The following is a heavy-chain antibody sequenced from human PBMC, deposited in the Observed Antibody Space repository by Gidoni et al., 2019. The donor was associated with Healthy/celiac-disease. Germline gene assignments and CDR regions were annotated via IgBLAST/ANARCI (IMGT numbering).Heavy chain of an antibody. J-gene: IGHJ4*02. CDR1: GFTFSSYS. Sequence: EVQLVESGGGLVQPGGSLRLSCAASGFTFSSYSMNWVRQAPGKGLEWVSYISSSSSTIYYADSVKGRFTISRDNAKNSLYLQMNSLRDEDTAVYYCARALGEFITMISNAGFDYWGQGTLVTVSS. D-gene: IGHD3-22*01. V-gene: IGHV3-48*02. CDR3: ARALGEFITMISNAGFDY. CDR2: ISSSSSTI.